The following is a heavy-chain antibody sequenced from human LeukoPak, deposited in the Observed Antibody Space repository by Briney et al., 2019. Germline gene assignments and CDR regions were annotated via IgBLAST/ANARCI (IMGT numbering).Heavy chain of an antibody. CDR1: GDSITTGRYY. Sequence: PSGTLSLTCTVSGDSITTGRYYWGWIRQPPGKGLEWIGSIYYSGTTYYNPSLKSRVTMSVDTSKNQFSLKLSSVTAADTAVYYCASRKLGYCADGVCQGGFDPWGQGTLVTVSS. J-gene: IGHJ5*02. D-gene: IGHD2-8*01. CDR3: ASRKLGYCADGVCQGGFDP. CDR2: IYYSGTT. V-gene: IGHV4-39*01.